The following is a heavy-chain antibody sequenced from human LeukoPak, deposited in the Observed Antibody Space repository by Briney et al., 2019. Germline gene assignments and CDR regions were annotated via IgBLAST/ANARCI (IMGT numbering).Heavy chain of an antibody. CDR3: ARDGSDWLVVVTPRFDY. J-gene: IGHJ4*02. Sequence: GASVKVSCKASGYTFTSYGISWVRQAPGQGLEWMGWISAYNGNTNYAQKLQGRVTMTTDTSTSTAYMELRSLRSDDTAVYYCARDGSDWLVVVTPRFDYWGQGTLVTVSS. CDR2: ISAYNGNT. D-gene: IGHD2-21*02. CDR1: GYTFTSYG. V-gene: IGHV1-18*01.